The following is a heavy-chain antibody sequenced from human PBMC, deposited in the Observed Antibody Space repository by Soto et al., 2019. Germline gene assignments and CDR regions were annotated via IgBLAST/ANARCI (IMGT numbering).Heavy chain of an antibody. CDR2: ISAYNGNT. D-gene: IGHD1-20*01. J-gene: IGHJ6*02. Sequence: GASVKVSCKASGYTFTSYGISWVRQAPGQGLEWMGWISAYNGNTNYAQKLQGRVTMTTDTSTSTAYMELRSLRSDDTAVYYCARTSFTITTSYYYYYGMDVWGQGTTVTV. CDR3: ARTSFTITTSYYYYYGMDV. CDR1: GYTFTSYG. V-gene: IGHV1-18*04.